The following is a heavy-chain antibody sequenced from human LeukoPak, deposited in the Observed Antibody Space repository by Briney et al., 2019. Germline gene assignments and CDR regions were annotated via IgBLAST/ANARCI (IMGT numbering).Heavy chain of an antibody. Sequence: KVSCKASGYTFTNYWIGWVRQMPGKGLEWMGIIYPSDSHTRYSPSFQGQVTMSADKSSSTAYLQWSSLEASDTAMYYCARCGYYDSSGYYYTSGLDVWGQGTTVTVSS. D-gene: IGHD3-22*01. J-gene: IGHJ6*02. CDR3: ARCGYYDSSGYYYTSGLDV. V-gene: IGHV5-51*01. CDR2: IYPSDSHT. CDR1: GYTFTNYW.